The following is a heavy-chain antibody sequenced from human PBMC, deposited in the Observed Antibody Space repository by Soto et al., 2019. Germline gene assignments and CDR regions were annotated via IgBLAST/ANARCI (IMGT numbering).Heavy chain of an antibody. Sequence: EVQLLESGGGLVQPGGSLRLSCAASGFTFSAYAMSWVRQAPGKGLEWVSAISGTSPSTYYADSVQGRFTISRDSSRKTLFLQMNTLGAEDTAVYFCAIRSFGVEYWGQGTQVTVSS. CDR3: AIRSFGVEY. V-gene: IGHV3-23*01. CDR1: GFTFSAYA. D-gene: IGHD3-3*01. J-gene: IGHJ4*02. CDR2: ISGTSPST.